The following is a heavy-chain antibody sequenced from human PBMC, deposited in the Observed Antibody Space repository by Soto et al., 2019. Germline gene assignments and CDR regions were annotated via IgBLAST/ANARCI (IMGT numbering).Heavy chain of an antibody. CDR1: GFTFRSDP. CDR3: AREGGNLNWFDP. D-gene: IGHD1-26*01. V-gene: IGHV3-21*01. CDR2: LTSTSSQT. J-gene: IGHJ5*02. Sequence: EGSLRLSCAASGFTFRSDPMHWVRQAPGKGLEWVSSLTSTSSQTYYADSVKGRFTIYRDNAERSLFLQMNRLRAEHSAVYYCAREGGNLNWFDPWGQGTLVTVSS.